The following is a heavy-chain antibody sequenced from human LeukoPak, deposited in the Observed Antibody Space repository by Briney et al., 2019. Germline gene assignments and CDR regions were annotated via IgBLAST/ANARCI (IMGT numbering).Heavy chain of an antibody. CDR1: GGSFSGYY. CDR3: ATANYGDYYFDY. J-gene: IGHJ4*02. CDR2: INHSGST. V-gene: IGHV4-34*01. D-gene: IGHD4-17*01. Sequence: ETLSLTCAVYGGSFSGYYWSWIRQPPGKGLEWIGEINHSGSTNYNPSLKSRVTISVDTSKNQFSLQLSSVTAADTAVYYCATANYGDYYFDYWGQGTLVTVSS.